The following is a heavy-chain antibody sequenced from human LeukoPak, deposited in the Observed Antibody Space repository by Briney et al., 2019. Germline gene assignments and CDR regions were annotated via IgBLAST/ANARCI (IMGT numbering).Heavy chain of an antibody. D-gene: IGHD2-2*01. V-gene: IGHV3-23*01. J-gene: IGHJ5*02. CDR3: AKNFALGYCSSTSCPIDP. CDR2: TSGSDGGA. CDR1: GFTFSDYA. Sequence: GGSLRLSCAASGFTFSDYAMNWVRQAPGKGLEWVSDTSGSDGGAHYSDSVKGRFTISRDNSKNTMFLQMSSLRAEDTAIYYCAKNFALGYCSSTSCPIDPWGQGTLVTVSS.